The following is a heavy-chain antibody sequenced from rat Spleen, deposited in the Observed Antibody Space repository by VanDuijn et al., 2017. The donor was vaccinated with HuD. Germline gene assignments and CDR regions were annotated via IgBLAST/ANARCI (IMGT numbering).Heavy chain of an antibody. J-gene: IGHJ3*01. CDR3: TTVTY. V-gene: IGHV5-19*01. Sequence: EVQLAESGGGLVQPGRSLKLSCAASGFTFSNYGMHWIRQAPTKGLEWVASISYDGSSFYYRDSVKGRFTISRDNTRSTLYLQMDSLRSEDAATYYCTTVTYWGQGTLVTVSS. CDR2: ISYDGSSF. CDR1: GFTFSNYG.